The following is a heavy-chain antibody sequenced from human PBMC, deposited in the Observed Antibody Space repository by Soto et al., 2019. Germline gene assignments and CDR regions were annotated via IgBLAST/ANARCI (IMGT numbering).Heavy chain of an antibody. J-gene: IGHJ6*02. Sequence: ASVKGSCKASGYTFTSYGISWVRQAPGQGLEWMGWISAYNGNTNYAQKLQGRVTMTTDTSTSTAYMELRSLRSDDTAVYYCARDIGIAARDYYYGMDVWGQGTTVTVSS. CDR2: ISAYNGNT. D-gene: IGHD6-6*01. CDR1: GYTFTSYG. V-gene: IGHV1-18*01. CDR3: ARDIGIAARDYYYGMDV.